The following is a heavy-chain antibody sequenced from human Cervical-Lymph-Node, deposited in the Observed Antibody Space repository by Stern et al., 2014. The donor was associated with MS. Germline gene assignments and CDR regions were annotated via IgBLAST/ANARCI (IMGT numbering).Heavy chain of an antibody. Sequence: HLVESGPEVKKPGTSVKVSCKASGFTFTSSAVQWVRQARGQRLEWIGWIVVGSGNTNYAQKFQERVTITRDMSTSTAYMELSSLRSEDTAVYYCAADQDYGDYGDLFDYWGQGTLVTVSS. CDR1: GFTFTSSA. CDR3: AADQDYGDYGDLFDY. CDR2: IVVGSGNT. V-gene: IGHV1-58*01. J-gene: IGHJ4*02. D-gene: IGHD4-17*01.